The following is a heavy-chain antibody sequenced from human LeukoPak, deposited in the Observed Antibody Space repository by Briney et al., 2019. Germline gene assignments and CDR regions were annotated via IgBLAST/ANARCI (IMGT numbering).Heavy chain of an antibody. CDR1: GLSLKTNGVG. CDR3: AHRLFTSYYYETSGYYDWFDP. D-gene: IGHD3-22*01. Sequence: ESGPTLVNPTQTLTLTCTFSGLSLKTNGVGVGWIRRPPGKALEWLGVIYWNDDKRYSPSLKTRLTITKDSSKNQVVLTVSNMDPADTATYFCAHRLFTSYYYETSGYYDWFDPWGQGIVVTVSS. CDR2: IYWNDDK. J-gene: IGHJ5*02. V-gene: IGHV2-5*01.